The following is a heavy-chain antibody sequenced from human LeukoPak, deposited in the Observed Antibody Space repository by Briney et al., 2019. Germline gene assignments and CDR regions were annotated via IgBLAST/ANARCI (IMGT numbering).Heavy chain of an antibody. J-gene: IGHJ6*03. CDR3: ARGGIQIQPWIYYYYYMDV. V-gene: IGHV1-2*02. CDR1: GYTFTGYY. D-gene: IGHD5-18*01. Sequence: GASVKVSCKASGYTFTGYYMHWVRQAPGQGLEWMGWINPNSGGTNYAQKFQGRVTMTRDTSISTAYMELSRLRSDDTAVYYCARGGIQIQPWIYYYYYMDVWGKGTTVTISS. CDR2: INPNSGGT.